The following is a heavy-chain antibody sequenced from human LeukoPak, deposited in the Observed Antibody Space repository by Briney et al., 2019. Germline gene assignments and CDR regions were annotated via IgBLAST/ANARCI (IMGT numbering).Heavy chain of an antibody. CDR3: AREEHYRRYFAL. CDR1: GFTFSSYA. V-gene: IGHV3-53*01. CDR2: SYSGGSS. J-gene: IGHJ2*01. Sequence: SGGSLRLSCAASGFTFSSYAIHWVRQAPGKGLEWVSVSYSGGSSYYADSVKGRFTISRDNSKNTLYLQMNTLRAEDTAVYFCAREEHYRRYFALWGRGTLVTVSS. D-gene: IGHD3-16*02.